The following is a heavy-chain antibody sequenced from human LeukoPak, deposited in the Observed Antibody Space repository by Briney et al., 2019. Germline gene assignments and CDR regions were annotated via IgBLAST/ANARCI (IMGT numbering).Heavy chain of an antibody. J-gene: IGHJ4*02. V-gene: IGHV3-23*01. D-gene: IGHD3-10*01. CDR2: ISGSGGST. CDR3: AKISYGSGSYYPPGY. Sequence: GGSLRLSCAASGFTFSSYGMSWVRQAPGKGLEWVSAISGSGGSTYYADSVKGRFTISRDNSKNTLYLQMNSLRAEDTAVYYCAKISYGSGSYYPPGYWGQGTLVTVSS. CDR1: GFTFSSYG.